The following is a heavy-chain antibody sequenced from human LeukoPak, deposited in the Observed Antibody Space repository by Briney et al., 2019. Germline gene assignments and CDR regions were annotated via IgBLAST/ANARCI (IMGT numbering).Heavy chain of an antibody. V-gene: IGHV4-59*08. D-gene: IGHD5-24*01. Sequence: SETLSLTCTVSGGSISSLYWSWIRQPPGKALEWIGFIYYSGTTNYNPSLKSRVTISVDTSKNQFSLKLSSVTAADTAVYYCARQPRRWLQSPLDYFDYWGQGTLVTVSS. J-gene: IGHJ4*02. CDR2: IYYSGTT. CDR3: ARQPRRWLQSPLDYFDY. CDR1: GGSISSLY.